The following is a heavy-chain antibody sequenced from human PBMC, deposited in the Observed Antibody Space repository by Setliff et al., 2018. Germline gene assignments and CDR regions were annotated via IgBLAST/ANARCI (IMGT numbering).Heavy chain of an antibody. Sequence: GASVKVSCKASGGTFGSQGISWVRQAPGQGLEWMGGIMPIFGTTNYARKFQGRVTITTDKSTSTAYMEMSSLRSEDTAVYYCARGPLDFVVVPAAAKFDSWGQGTLVTVSS. V-gene: IGHV1-69*05. J-gene: IGHJ4*02. CDR2: IMPIFGTT. CDR1: GGTFGSQG. CDR3: ARGPLDFVVVPAAAKFDS. D-gene: IGHD2-2*01.